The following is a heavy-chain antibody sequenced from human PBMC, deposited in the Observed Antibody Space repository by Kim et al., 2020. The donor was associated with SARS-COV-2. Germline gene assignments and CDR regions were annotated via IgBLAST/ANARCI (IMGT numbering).Heavy chain of an antibody. V-gene: IGHV3-23*03. CDR1: GFTFSSYA. Sequence: GGSLRLSCAASGFTFSSYAMSWVRQAPGKGLEWVSVIYSAGSSTYYANSVKGRFTISRDNSKNTLYLQMNSLRAEDTAVNYCAKSRPGSATHLDYWGQGTLDTVA. CDR2: IYSAGSST. D-gene: IGHD3-10*01. J-gene: IGHJ4*02. CDR3: AKSRPGSATHLDY.